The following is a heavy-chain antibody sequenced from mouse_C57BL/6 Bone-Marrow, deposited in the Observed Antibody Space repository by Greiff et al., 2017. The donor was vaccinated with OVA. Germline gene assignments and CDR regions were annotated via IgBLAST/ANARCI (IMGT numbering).Heavy chain of an antibody. CDR3: ARDAALITTVVAEGYAMDY. CDR2: SRNKANDYTT. J-gene: IGHJ4*01. D-gene: IGHD1-1*01. CDR1: GFTFSDFY. V-gene: IGHV7-1*01. Sequence: EVMLVESGGGLVQSGRSLRLSCATSGFTFSDFYMEWVRQAPGKGLEWIAASRNKANDYTTEYSASVKGRFIVSRDTSQSILYLQMNALRAEVTAIYYCARDAALITTVVAEGYAMDYWGPGTSVTVSS.